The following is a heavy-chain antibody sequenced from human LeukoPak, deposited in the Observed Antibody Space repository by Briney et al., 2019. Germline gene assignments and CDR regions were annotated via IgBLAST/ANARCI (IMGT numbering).Heavy chain of an antibody. CDR2: IYYSGST. V-gene: IGHV4-30-4*01. Sequence: SETLSLTCTVSGGSISSGDYYWSWIRQPPGKGLEWIGYIYYSGSTYYNPSLKSRVTISVDTSKNRFSLKLSSVTAADTAVYYCARSPLPQYYYDSSGTSYYFDYWGQGTLVTVSS. CDR1: GGSISSGDYY. J-gene: IGHJ4*02. D-gene: IGHD3-22*01. CDR3: ARSPLPQYYYDSSGTSYYFDY.